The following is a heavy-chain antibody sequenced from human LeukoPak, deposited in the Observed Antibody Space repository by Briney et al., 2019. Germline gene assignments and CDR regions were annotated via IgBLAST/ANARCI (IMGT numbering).Heavy chain of an antibody. V-gene: IGHV3-48*01. D-gene: IGHD6-25*01. CDR2: ISSSSSII. J-gene: IGHJ4*02. Sequence: PGGSLRLSCAASGFTFSSYSMNWVRQAPGKELEWVSYISSSSSIIYYADSAKGRFTISRDNAKNALYLQMNSLRAEDTAVYYCARDLPRLAFYFDYWGQGTLVTVSS. CDR1: GFTFSSYS. CDR3: ARDLPRLAFYFDY.